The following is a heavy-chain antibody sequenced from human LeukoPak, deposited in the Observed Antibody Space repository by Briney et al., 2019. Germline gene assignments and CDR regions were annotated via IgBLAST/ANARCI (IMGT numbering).Heavy chain of an antibody. CDR3: AREITVTRPFDY. CDR2: ISARGST. D-gene: IGHD4-17*01. CDR1: NGSISIYY. J-gene: IGHJ4*02. V-gene: IGHV4-4*07. Sequence: SETLSLTCTVSNGSISIYYWSWVRQPAGKGLEWIGRISARGSTNYNPSLKSRVTMSLDTSKNQFSLKLSSVTAADTAVYYCAREITVTRPFDYWGPGTLVTVSS.